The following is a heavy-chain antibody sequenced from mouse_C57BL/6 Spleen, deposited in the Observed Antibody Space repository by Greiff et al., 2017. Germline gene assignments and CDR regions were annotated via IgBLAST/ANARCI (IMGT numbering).Heavy chain of an antibody. J-gene: IGHJ1*03. CDR3: ARYPRCFDV. Sequence: DVMLVESGGGLVQPGGSLSLSCAASGFTFTDYYMSWVRQPPGKALEWLGFIRNKANGYTTEYSKSVKGRFTISRDNSQSILYLQMNALIAEDSATYYCARYPRCFDVWGTGTTVTVSS. CDR2: IRNKANGYTT. V-gene: IGHV7-3*01. CDR1: GFTFTDYY.